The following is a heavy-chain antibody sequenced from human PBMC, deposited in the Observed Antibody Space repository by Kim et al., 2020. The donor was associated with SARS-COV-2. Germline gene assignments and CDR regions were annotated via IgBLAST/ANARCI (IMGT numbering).Heavy chain of an antibody. CDR1: GYTFTSYA. V-gene: IGHV1-3*01. CDR3: ARWDVTMVRGATG. CDR2: INAGNGNT. Sequence: ASVKVSCKASGYTFTSYAMHWVRQAPGQRLEWMGWINAGNGNTKYSQKFQGRVTITRDTSASTAYMELSSLRSEDTAVYYCARWDVTMVRGATGWGQGTLVTVSS. J-gene: IGHJ4*02. D-gene: IGHD3-10*01.